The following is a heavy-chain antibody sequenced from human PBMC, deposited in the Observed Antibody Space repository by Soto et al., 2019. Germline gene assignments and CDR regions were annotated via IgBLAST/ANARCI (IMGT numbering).Heavy chain of an antibody. J-gene: IGHJ4*02. CDR2: STIYNGNT. D-gene: IGHD6-13*01. V-gene: IGHV1-18*04. CDR1: GYVFTSYG. CDR3: ARIAAARTGWNFDN. Sequence: QVQLVQSGAAVTESVASVTVSCKASGYVFTSYGISWVRQAPGQGLEWMGWSTIYNGNTNYAQKLQDRVAMTSDTSTTTAYMELRNLPSDDTAVYYCARIAAARTGWNFDNWGQGTRVTVSS.